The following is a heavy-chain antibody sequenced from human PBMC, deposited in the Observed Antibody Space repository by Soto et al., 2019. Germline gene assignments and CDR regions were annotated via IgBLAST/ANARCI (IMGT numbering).Heavy chain of an antibody. Sequence: EVQLLESGGGLVQPGGSLXXSXXASXXXXXTYXMXXXXXAXXXXLEWVSAISDSGDTTYYADSVKGRFTISRDNSKNTLYLQMNSLRAEDTAVYYCAGSPGTYWYFALWGRGTLVTVSS. CDR2: ISDSGDTT. CDR1: XXXXXTYX. J-gene: IGHJ2*01. CDR3: AGSPGTYWYFAL. D-gene: IGHD6-13*01. V-gene: IGHV3-23*01.